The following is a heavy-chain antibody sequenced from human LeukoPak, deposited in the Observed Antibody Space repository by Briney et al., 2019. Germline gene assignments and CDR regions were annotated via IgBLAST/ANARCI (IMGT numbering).Heavy chain of an antibody. CDR3: ARDLDISGLYGPIDY. Sequence: ASVTVSFKASGYTFTGYYMHRVRQPPGQGLEWMGCINPNGGSTNYAEKLQGSVTMTRDTYISTAYMQLSRLRSDDTAVYYCARDLDISGLYGPIDYWGQGTLVTVSS. J-gene: IGHJ4*02. V-gene: IGHV1-2*02. CDR1: GYTFTGYY. D-gene: IGHD6-19*01. CDR2: INPNGGST.